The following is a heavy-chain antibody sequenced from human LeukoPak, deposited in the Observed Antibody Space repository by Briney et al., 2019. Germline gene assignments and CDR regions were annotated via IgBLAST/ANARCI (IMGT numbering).Heavy chain of an antibody. CDR3: ARAEPDYGGNSAYFDY. J-gene: IGHJ4*02. Sequence: PGGSLRLSCAASGFTVSSNYMSWVRQAPGKGLEWVSVIYSGGSTYYADSVKGRFTISRDNSKNTLYLQMNSLRAEDTAVYYCARAEPDYGGNSAYFDYWGQGTLVTVSS. V-gene: IGHV3-66*01. CDR1: GFTVSSNY. D-gene: IGHD4-23*01. CDR2: IYSGGST.